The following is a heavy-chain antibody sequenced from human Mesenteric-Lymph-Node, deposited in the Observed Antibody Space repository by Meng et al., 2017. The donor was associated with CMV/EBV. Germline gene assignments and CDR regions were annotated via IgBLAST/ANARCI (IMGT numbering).Heavy chain of an antibody. Sequence: GESLKISCAASGFTFSSYSINWVRQAPGKGLEWVSSISGSGVYMYYADSVKGRFTISRDNAKNSLYLQMNSLRVEDTAIYYCVTPPRHYKYNWYTYSFDYWGQGTLVTVSS. J-gene: IGHJ4*02. V-gene: IGHV3-21*04. CDR2: ISGSGVYM. D-gene: IGHD1-1*01. CDR1: GFTFSSYS. CDR3: VTPPRHYKYNWYTYSFDY.